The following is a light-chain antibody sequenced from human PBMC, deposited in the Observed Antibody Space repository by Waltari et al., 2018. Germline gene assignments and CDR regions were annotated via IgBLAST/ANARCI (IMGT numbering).Light chain of an antibody. CDR2: DEN. J-gene: IGLJ3*02. CDR3: ASWDSSLSAAGV. V-gene: IGLV1-51*01. CDR1: TPTIGNNY. Sequence: QSVLTQPPSVSAAPGQTVTISRPGGTPTIGNNYVSWYQKFPGRAPRLIIFDENQRPSGIPDRFSGSKSGTSATLAITGLQSGDEADYYCASWDSSLSAAGVFGGGTRLTVL.